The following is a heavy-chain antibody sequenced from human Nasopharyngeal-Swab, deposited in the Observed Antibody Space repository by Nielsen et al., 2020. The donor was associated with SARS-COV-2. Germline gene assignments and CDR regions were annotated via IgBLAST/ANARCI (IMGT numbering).Heavy chain of an antibody. V-gene: IGHV4-39*07. D-gene: IGHD3-3*01. CDR1: GGAMNTISYN. CDR2: IYNSGSA. CDR3: ARGGYDYWFGHPFDP. Sequence: SETLSLTCTGSGGAMNTISYNRGGNHQPTGKGLEWIGKIYNSGSAYNNPSLKSRVSISVDTSKNQFSLKLTSVTAADTAVYFCARGGYDYWFGHPFDPWGQGTLVTVSS. J-gene: IGHJ5*02.